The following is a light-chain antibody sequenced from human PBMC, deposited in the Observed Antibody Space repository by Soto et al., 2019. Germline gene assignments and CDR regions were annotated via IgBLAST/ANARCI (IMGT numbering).Light chain of an antibody. CDR1: SSDVGAYNY. Sequence: QSALTQPASVSGSPGQSITISCTGTSSDVGAYNYVSWYQQHPGKAPKLMIYDVSDRPSGVSNRFSGSKSGNTASLTISGLQAEDEADYYCSSYITSSTVLFGGGTQLTVL. CDR3: SSYITSSTVL. V-gene: IGLV2-14*01. CDR2: DVS. J-gene: IGLJ2*01.